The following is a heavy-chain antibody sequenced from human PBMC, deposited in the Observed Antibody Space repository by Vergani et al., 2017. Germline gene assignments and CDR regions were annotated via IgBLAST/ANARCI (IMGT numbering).Heavy chain of an antibody. CDR1: GGSFSGYY. CDR3: ATSGPGLWFGELLWYNWFDP. V-gene: IGHV4-34*01. Sequence: QVQLQQWGAGLLKPSETLSLTCAVYGGSFSGYYWSWIRQPPGKGLEWIGEINHSGSTNYNPSLKSRVTISVDTSKNQFSLKLSSVTAADTAVYYCATSGPGLWFGELLWYNWFDPWGQGTLVTVSS. D-gene: IGHD3-10*01. CDR2: INHSGST. J-gene: IGHJ5*02.